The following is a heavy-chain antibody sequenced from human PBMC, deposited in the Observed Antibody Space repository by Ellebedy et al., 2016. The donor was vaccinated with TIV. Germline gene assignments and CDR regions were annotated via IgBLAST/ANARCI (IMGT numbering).Heavy chain of an antibody. V-gene: IGHV1-46*01. CDR2: IDPLGGTT. D-gene: IGHD4-17*01. J-gene: IGHJ4*02. CDR1: GYTFTSYY. Sequence: AASVKVSCKASGYTFTSYYMHWARQAPGQGLEWMGIIDPLGGTTSYAENFQGRVSMTRDTSTSTVYMELISLRSEDSAVYYCTRDRVVGVTTFVYWGQGTVVTVSP. CDR3: TRDRVVGVTTFVY.